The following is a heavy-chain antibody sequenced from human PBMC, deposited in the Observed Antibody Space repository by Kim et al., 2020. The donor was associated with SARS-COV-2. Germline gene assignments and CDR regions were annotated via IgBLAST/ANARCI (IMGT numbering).Heavy chain of an antibody. CDR2: ISYDGSNK. CDR3: AKDWASIVGAPDY. D-gene: IGHD1-26*01. Sequence: GGSLRLSCAASGFTFSSYGMHWVRQAPGKGLEWVAVISYDGSNKYYADSVKGRFTISRDNSKNTLYLQMNSLRAEDTAVYYCAKDWASIVGAPDYWGQGTLVTVSS. V-gene: IGHV3-30*18. J-gene: IGHJ4*02. CDR1: GFTFSSYG.